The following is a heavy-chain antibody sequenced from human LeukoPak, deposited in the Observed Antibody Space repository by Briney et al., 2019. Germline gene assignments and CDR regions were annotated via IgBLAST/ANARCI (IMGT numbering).Heavy chain of an antibody. D-gene: IGHD3-3*01. CDR3: ARDHLANLASRLFDP. Sequence: SETLSLTCTVSGGSMNQYYWSWIRQPAGKGLEWIGRIYSTGTTYYKPSLKSRVTMSVDTSHNQFFLKLNSVTAADTAVYYCARDHLANLASRLFDPWGQGSLVTVSS. CDR1: GGSMNQYY. V-gene: IGHV4-4*07. CDR2: IYSTGTT. J-gene: IGHJ5*02.